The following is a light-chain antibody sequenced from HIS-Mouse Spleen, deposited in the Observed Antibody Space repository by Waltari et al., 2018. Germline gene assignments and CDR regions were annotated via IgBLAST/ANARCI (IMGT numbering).Light chain of an antibody. CDR1: SSDVGSYNL. Sequence: QSALTQPASVSGSPGQSSTISCTGTSSDVGSYNLVSWYQQHPGKAPKLRIYEGSKRAAGVSTRFSGSKSGNPASLTIAGLQAEDEADYYCCSYAGSSTLVFGGGTKLTVL. CDR2: EGS. J-gene: IGLJ3*02. CDR3: CSYAGSSTLV. V-gene: IGLV2-23*01.